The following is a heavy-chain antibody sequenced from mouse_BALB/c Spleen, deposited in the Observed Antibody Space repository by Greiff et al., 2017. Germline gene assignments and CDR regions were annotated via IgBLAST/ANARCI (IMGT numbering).Heavy chain of an antibody. CDR3: ARLGTGYFDV. D-gene: IGHD2-14*01. CDR1: GFTFSSYG. V-gene: IGHV5-6*01. J-gene: IGHJ1*01. Sequence: EVKVVESGGDLVKPGGSLKLSCAASGFTFSSYGMSWVRQTPDKRLEWVATISSGGSYTYYPDSVKGRFTISRDNAKNTLYLQMSSLKSEDTAMYYCARLGTGYFDVWGAGTTVTVSS. CDR2: ISSGGSYT.